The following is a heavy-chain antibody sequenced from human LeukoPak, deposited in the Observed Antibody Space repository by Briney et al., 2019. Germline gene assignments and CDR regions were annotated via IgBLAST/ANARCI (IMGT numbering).Heavy chain of an antibody. Sequence: SETLSLTCTVSGGSISSGDYYWSWIRQPPGTGLEWIGYIYYSGSTYYNPSLKSRVTISVDTSKNQFSLKLSSVTAADTAVYYCARYGSGSHNYWGQGTLVTVSS. V-gene: IGHV4-30-4*01. CDR1: GGSISSGDYY. J-gene: IGHJ4*02. CDR2: IYYSGST. CDR3: ARYGSGSHNY. D-gene: IGHD3-10*01.